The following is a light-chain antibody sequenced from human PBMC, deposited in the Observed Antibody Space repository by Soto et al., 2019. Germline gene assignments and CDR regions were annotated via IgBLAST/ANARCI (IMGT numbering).Light chain of an antibody. CDR1: QSVSSY. CDR3: QQRSNWPRLT. CDR2: EAS. V-gene: IGKV3-11*01. J-gene: IGKJ4*01. Sequence: SPGERATLYCRASQSVSSYLAWYPQKPGQAPRLISYEASNRATGIPARFSGSGSWTDFTLTISSLEPEDFAVYSRQQRSNWPRLTFGGGTKVDIK.